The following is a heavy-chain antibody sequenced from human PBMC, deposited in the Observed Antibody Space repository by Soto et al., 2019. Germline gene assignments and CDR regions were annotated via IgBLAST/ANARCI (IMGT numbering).Heavy chain of an antibody. CDR1: GFTFSSYA. CDR3: ANPGLCSGSRDY. V-gene: IGHV3-23*01. Sequence: GGSLRLSCAASGFTFSSYAMSWVRQAPGKGLEWVSAISGSGGSTYYADSVKGRFTISRDNSKNTLYLQMNSLRAEDTAVYYCANPGLCSGSRDYWGQGTLVTVSS. D-gene: IGHD1-26*01. J-gene: IGHJ4*02. CDR2: ISGSGGST.